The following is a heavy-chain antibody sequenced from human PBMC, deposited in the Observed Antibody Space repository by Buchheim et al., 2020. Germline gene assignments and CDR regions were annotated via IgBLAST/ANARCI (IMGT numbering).Heavy chain of an antibody. V-gene: IGHV3-33*08. Sequence: QVHLVESGGGVVQPGRSLRLSCAASGFTFNNYGMHWVRQAPGKGLEWVAVIWDDRSKKNYADSVKGRFTISRDNSKKTLFLKMNSLRADDTAVYYCARVGSESYYNARPSISERTYYYHYYGMDVWGQGTT. CDR3: ARVGSESYYNARPSISERTYYYHYYGMDV. J-gene: IGHJ6*02. CDR2: IWDDRSKK. D-gene: IGHD3-10*01. CDR1: GFTFNNYG.